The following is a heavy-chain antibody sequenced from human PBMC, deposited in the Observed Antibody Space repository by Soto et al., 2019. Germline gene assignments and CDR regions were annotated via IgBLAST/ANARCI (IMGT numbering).Heavy chain of an antibody. CDR1: GGTFTSYV. CDR3: ARGHPQGGMDV. CDR2: IITCLDTT. Sequence: QAQLVQSGAEVKKPGSSVKVSCKASGGTFTSYVMSWVRQAPGQGLEWMGGIITCLDTTNFAQKFQGRVTITADKSTSTAYRELSSLRSEDTSVYYCARGHPQGGMDVWGQGTTVTVSS. J-gene: IGHJ6*02. V-gene: IGHV1-69*06.